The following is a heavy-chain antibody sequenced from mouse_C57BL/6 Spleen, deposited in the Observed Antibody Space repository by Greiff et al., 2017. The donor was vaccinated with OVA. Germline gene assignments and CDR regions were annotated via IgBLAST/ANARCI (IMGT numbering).Heavy chain of an antibody. Sequence: VQLQQSGPELVKPGASVKISCKASGYAFSSSWMNWVKQRPGKGLEWIGRIYPGAGDTNYNGKFKGKATLTADKSSSTAYMQLSSLTSEDSAVYFCARYGNWDLYFDYWGQGTTLTVSS. D-gene: IGHD4-1*01. CDR1: GYAFSSSW. J-gene: IGHJ2*01. CDR2: IYPGAGDT. CDR3: ARYGNWDLYFDY. V-gene: IGHV1-82*01.